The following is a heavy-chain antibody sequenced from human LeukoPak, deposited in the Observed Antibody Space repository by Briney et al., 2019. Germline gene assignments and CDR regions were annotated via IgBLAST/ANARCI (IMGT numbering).Heavy chain of an antibody. V-gene: IGHV3-21*01. CDR2: ISGSSSYI. CDR3: ARVDYDILTGHYIYAFDI. Sequence: GGSLRLSCAASGFTFSSYSMNWVRQAPGKGLEWVSSISGSSSYIYYADSVKGRFTISRDNAKNSLYLQMNSLRAEDTAVYYRARVDYDILTGHYIYAFDIWGQGTMVTVSS. CDR1: GFTFSSYS. D-gene: IGHD3-9*01. J-gene: IGHJ3*02.